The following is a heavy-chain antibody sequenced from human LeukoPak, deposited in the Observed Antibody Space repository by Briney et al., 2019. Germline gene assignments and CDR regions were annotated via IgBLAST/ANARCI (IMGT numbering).Heavy chain of an antibody. CDR2: IKSKTDGGTI. D-gene: IGHD5-18*01. J-gene: IGHJ4*02. CDR1: GFTFRNAS. V-gene: IGHV3-15*01. Sequence: PGGSLRLSCAASGFTFRNASMSWVRQAPGKGLEWVGRIKSKTDGGTIDYAAPVKGRFTISRDDSRNTLYLQMNSLTTEDTAVYFCAHRDTTMVRVDYWGQGTLVTVSS. CDR3: AHRDTTMVRVDY.